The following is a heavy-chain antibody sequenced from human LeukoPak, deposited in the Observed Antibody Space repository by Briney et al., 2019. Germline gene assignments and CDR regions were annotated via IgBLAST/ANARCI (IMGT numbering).Heavy chain of an antibody. CDR1: GFTFNNYA. V-gene: IGHV3-23*01. D-gene: IGHD3-9*01. CDR2: IGTSINNT. CDR3: ARDQAFDWFYYYYGMDV. J-gene: IGHJ6*02. Sequence: GGSLRLSCAASGFTFNNYALSWVRQAPGKGLERVSTIGTSINNTYYADSVKGRFTISRDNSNHTLSLQMSSLRAEDTAIYYCARDQAFDWFYYYYGMDVWGLGTTVIVSS.